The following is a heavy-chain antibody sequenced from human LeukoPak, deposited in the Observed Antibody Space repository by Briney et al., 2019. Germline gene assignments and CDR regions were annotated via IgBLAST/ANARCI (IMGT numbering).Heavy chain of an antibody. V-gene: IGHV3-9*01. Sequence: GGSLRLSCAASGFTFNYYWLTWVRQAPGKGLEWVSGISWNSGSIGYADSVKGRFTISRDNAKNSLYLQMNSLRAEDTALYYCAKDTATGIAAAGFRDGMDVWGQGTTVTVSS. D-gene: IGHD6-13*01. CDR3: AKDTATGIAAAGFRDGMDV. CDR2: ISWNSGSI. CDR1: GFTFNYYW. J-gene: IGHJ6*02.